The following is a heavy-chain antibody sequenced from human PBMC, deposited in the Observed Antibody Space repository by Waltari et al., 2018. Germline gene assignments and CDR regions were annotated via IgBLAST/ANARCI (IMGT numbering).Heavy chain of an antibody. J-gene: IGHJ4*02. D-gene: IGHD3-16*01. V-gene: IGHV4-59*01. Sequence: QVQLQESGPGLVKPSETLSLTCTVSGGSISSYYWSWIRQPPGKGLEWIGYIYYSGSTNYNPSLKSRVTISVDTSKNQFSLKLSSVTAADTAVYYCASGLGGPLGNWGQGTLVTVSS. CDR1: GGSISSYY. CDR3: ASGLGGPLGN. CDR2: IYYSGST.